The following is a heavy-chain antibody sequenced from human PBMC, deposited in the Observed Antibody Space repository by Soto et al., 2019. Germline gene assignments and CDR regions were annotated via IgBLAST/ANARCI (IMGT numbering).Heavy chain of an antibody. CDR3: ARELDIPDDYFDY. D-gene: IGHD3-9*01. J-gene: IGHJ4*02. Sequence: GGSLRLSCAASGFTFSSYWMSWVRQAPGKGLEWVANIKQDGSEKYYGDSVKGRFTISRDNAKNSLYLQMNSLRAEDTAVYYCARELDIPDDYFDYWGQGTLVTVSS. V-gene: IGHV3-7*01. CDR2: IKQDGSEK. CDR1: GFTFSSYW.